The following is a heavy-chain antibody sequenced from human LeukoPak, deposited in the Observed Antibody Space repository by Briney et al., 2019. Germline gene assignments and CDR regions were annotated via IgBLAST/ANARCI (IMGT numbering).Heavy chain of an antibody. D-gene: IGHD5-18*01. Sequence: SSETLSLTCTVSGGSISSYYWSWIRQPPGKGLEWIGYIYYSGSTNYNPSLKSRVTISVDTSKNQFSLKLSSVTAADTAVYYCARQGIQLWRGAYDAFDIWGQGTMVTVSS. V-gene: IGHV4-59*08. CDR3: ARQGIQLWRGAYDAFDI. J-gene: IGHJ3*02. CDR1: GGSISSYY. CDR2: IYYSGST.